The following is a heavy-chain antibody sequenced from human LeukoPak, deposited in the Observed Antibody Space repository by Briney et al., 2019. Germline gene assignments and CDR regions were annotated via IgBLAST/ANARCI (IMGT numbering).Heavy chain of an antibody. V-gene: IGHV1-18*01. Sequence: ASVKVSCKASGYNFSTYGISWVRQAPGRGLEWMGWISTYSGDTNYGQKVQGRVTMTADTSTSTAYMELRSLRSDDTAHYHCARDGLGGITMIVSWGQGTLVTVSS. CDR2: ISTYSGDT. CDR3: ARDGLGGITMIVS. J-gene: IGHJ4*02. D-gene: IGHD3-22*01. CDR1: GYNFSTYG.